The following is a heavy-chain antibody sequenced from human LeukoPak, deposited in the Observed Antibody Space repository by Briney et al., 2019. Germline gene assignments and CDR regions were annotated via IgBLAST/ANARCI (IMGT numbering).Heavy chain of an antibody. V-gene: IGHV3-73*01. CDR3: TSRKALGYRSGGSCQDY. J-gene: IGHJ4*02. CDR1: GFTFSGSA. D-gene: IGHD2-15*01. CDR2: IRSKANSYAT. Sequence: GGSLRLSCAASGFTFSGSAMHWVRQASWKGLEWVGRIRSKANSYATAYAASVKGRFTISRDDSKNTAYLQMNSLKAEDTAVYYCTSRKALGYRSGGSCQDYWGQGTLVTVSS.